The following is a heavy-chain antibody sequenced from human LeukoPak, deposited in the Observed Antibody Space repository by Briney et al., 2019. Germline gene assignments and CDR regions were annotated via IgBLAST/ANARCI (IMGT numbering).Heavy chain of an antibody. V-gene: IGHV4-39*01. CDR1: GGSINSSSYY. D-gene: IGHD5-24*01. J-gene: IGHJ4*02. CDR3: TTNRDGYKPFDY. CDR2: ISYSGRT. Sequence: SETLSLTCTVSGGSINSSSYYWVWIRQPPGKGLEWIATISYSGRTYYNPSLKSRVTISVDTSKNQFSLKLSSVTAADTAVYYCTTNRDGYKPFDYWGQGSLVTVSS.